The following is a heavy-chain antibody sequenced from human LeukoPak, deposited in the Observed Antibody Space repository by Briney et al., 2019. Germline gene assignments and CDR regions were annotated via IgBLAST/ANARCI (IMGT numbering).Heavy chain of an antibody. V-gene: IGHV4-59*11. D-gene: IGHD5-24*01. CDR1: GGSISPHY. J-gene: IGHJ4*02. CDR2: IHYSGST. CDR3: ARVVGDGYSDF. Sequence: PSETLSLTCTVSGGSISPHYWSWIRQPPGKGLEWLGYIHYSGSTKYNPSTNSRVTMSVDTSNNQFSLRLSSVTAADTAMYYCARVVGDGYSDFWGQGTLVTVSS.